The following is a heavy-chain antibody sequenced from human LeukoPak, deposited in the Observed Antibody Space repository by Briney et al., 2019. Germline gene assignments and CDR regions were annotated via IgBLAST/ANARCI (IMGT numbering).Heavy chain of an antibody. V-gene: IGHV4-59*08. CDR2: IYYSGST. Sequence: SETLSLTCTVSGGFISSYSWSWIRQPPGKRLEWIGYIYYSGSTNYNPSLKSRVTISVDTSKNQFSLKLSSVTAADTAMYYCARHGSGTMVRGPGEFDYWGQGTLVTVSS. CDR3: ARHGSGTMVRGPGEFDY. CDR1: GGFISSYS. D-gene: IGHD3-10*01. J-gene: IGHJ4*02.